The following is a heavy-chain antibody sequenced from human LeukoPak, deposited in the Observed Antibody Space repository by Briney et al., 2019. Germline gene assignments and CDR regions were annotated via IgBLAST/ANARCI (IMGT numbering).Heavy chain of an antibody. CDR3: ARGGTLRTFDY. J-gene: IGHJ4*02. Sequence: PSETLSLTCTVSGGSISSSGYYWGWIRQPPKKGLEWIGSVYYSGSTYYNPSLKSRVTISVDTSKNQFSLKLSSVTAADTAVYFCARGGTLRTFDYWAREPWSPSPQ. CDR1: GGSISSSGYY. D-gene: IGHD3-16*01. CDR2: VYYSGST. V-gene: IGHV4-39*01.